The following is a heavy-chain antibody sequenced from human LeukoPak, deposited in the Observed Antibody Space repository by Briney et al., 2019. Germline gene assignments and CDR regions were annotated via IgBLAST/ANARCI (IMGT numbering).Heavy chain of an antibody. CDR3: AKDSSTTNYYFGMDV. CDR1: GFTFSSYT. V-gene: IGHV3-30-3*01. CDR2: ISSDGSTK. Sequence: GGSLRLSCAASGFTFSSYTMHWVRQAPGKGLERVAVISSDGSTKYYADSVKGRFTISRDNSKNTLYLQMNNLRAEDTALYYCAKDSSTTNYYFGMDVWGQGTTVTVSS. J-gene: IGHJ6*02. D-gene: IGHD6-13*01.